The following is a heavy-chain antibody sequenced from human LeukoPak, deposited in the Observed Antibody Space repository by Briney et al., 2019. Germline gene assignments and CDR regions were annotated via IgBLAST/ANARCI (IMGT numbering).Heavy chain of an antibody. Sequence: GASVKVSXKASEGTSSSYTISWVRQAPGQGLEWMGRIIPILGIANYAQKFQGRVTITADKSTSTAYMELSSLRSEDTAVYYCARGKGYYGSGSYYYYMDVWGKGTTVTVSS. CDR1: EGTSSSYT. CDR3: ARGKGYYGSGSYYYYMDV. D-gene: IGHD3-10*01. V-gene: IGHV1-69*02. J-gene: IGHJ6*03. CDR2: IIPILGIA.